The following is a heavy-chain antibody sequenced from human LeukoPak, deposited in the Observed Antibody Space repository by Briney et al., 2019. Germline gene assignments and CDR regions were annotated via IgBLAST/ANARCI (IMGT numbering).Heavy chain of an antibody. D-gene: IGHD2-2*01. Sequence: PGGSLRLSCAASGFTFSSYAMSWVRQAPGTGLEWVAAISYDGHTIAYADSVKGRFTISRDNSKNTLYLQMNSLTAEVTAVYYCARDPSVEMPYYFDYWGQGTLVTVSS. CDR3: ARDPSVEMPYYFDY. CDR1: GFTFSSYA. J-gene: IGHJ4*02. CDR2: ISYDGHTI. V-gene: IGHV3-30*03.